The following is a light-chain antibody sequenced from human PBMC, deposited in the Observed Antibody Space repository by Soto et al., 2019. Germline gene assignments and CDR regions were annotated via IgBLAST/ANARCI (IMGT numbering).Light chain of an antibody. V-gene: IGKV1-5*03. J-gene: IGKJ1*01. CDR2: KAS. Sequence: DIQMTQSPSTLSASVGDRVTITCRASQSISSWLAWYQQKPGKAPKLLIYKASSLESGFPSRFSVSGSGTEFTITISSLQPAAFAPYYCHQYNSSLRTFGQGNKVAIK. CDR3: HQYNSSLRT. CDR1: QSISSW.